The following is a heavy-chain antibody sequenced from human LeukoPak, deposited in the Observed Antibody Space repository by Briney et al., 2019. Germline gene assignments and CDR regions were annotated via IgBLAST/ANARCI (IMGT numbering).Heavy chain of an antibody. Sequence: SETLSLTCTVSGGSISSGGYYWSWIRQHPGKGLEWIGYNTYYNPSLKSRVTISVDTSKNQFSLKLSSVTAADTAVYYCARAILTPSGYVWYFDLWGRGTLVTVSS. CDR1: GGSISSGGYY. CDR2: NT. CDR3: ARAILTPSGYVWYFDL. D-gene: IGHD3-3*01. V-gene: IGHV4-31*03. J-gene: IGHJ2*01.